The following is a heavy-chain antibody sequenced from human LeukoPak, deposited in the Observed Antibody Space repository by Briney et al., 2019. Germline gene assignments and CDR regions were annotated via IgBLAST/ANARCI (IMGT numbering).Heavy chain of an antibody. CDR1: GFTFSTYS. J-gene: IGHJ4*02. D-gene: IGHD4/OR15-4a*01. V-gene: IGHV3-21*01. Sequence: GGSLRLPCAASGFTFSTYSMIWVRKAPGKGLERVSSISSGSAYIYYPDSLNGRFTISSDNAKNSLYLHMNSLRAEDKAVYYCARGGLSTLWYYWGQGTLVTVSS. CDR2: ISSGSAYI. CDR3: ARGGLSTLWYY.